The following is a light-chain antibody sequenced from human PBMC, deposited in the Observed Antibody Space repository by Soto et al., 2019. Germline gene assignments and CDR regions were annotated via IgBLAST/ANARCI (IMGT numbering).Light chain of an antibody. CDR3: QQYGSSPRYT. J-gene: IGKJ2*01. CDR2: GAS. V-gene: IGKV3-20*01. Sequence: EIVLTQSPGTLSLSPGERATLSCRASQSVSRNYLAWYQQKPGQAPRLLIYGASIRATGIPDRFSGSGSGTDFSLTISRLEPEDFAVYYCQQYGSSPRYTLAQGTKLEIK. CDR1: QSVSRNY.